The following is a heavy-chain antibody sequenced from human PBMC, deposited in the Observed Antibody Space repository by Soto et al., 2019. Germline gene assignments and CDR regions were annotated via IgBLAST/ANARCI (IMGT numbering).Heavy chain of an antibody. CDR3: ASGGIAVH. Sequence: EVQLVESGGGLVQPGGSLRLSCAASGFTFSNNWMHWVRQAPGKGPVCVSRINSDGSSTYYADSVKGRFTISRDNAKXXXXXXXXXXXXXXXXXXXCASGGIAVHWGQGTLVTVSS. J-gene: IGHJ4*02. V-gene: IGHV3-74*01. CDR2: INSDGSST. D-gene: IGHD6-19*01. CDR1: GFTFSNNW.